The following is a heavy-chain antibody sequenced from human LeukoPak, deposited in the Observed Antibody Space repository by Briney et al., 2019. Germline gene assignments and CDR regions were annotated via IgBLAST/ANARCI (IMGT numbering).Heavy chain of an antibody. CDR1: GYTFTSYY. CDR2: INPSGGST. CDR3: ARDQSEIAAAGLYFDY. D-gene: IGHD6-13*01. V-gene: IGHV1-46*01. J-gene: IGHJ4*02. Sequence: ASVKVSCTASGYTFTSYYMHWVRQAPGQGLEWMGIINPSGGSTSYAQKFQGRVTMTRDTSTSTVYMELSSLRSEDTAVYYCARDQSEIAAAGLYFDYWGQGTLVTVSS.